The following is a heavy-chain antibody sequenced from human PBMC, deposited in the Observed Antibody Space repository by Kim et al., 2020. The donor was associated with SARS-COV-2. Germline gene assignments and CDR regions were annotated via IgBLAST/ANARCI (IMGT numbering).Heavy chain of an antibody. CDR2: INWNGGST. D-gene: IGHD3-10*01. J-gene: IGHJ6*02. CDR1: GFTFDDYG. V-gene: IGHV3-20*01. CDR3: ARDPGYYGSGSYPPYYYYGMDV. Sequence: GGSLRLSCAASGFTFDDYGMSWVRQAPGKGLEWVSGINWNGGSTGYADSVKGRFTISRDNAKNSLYLQMNSLRSEDTALYHCARDPGYYGSGSYPPYYYYGMDVWGQGTTVTVSS.